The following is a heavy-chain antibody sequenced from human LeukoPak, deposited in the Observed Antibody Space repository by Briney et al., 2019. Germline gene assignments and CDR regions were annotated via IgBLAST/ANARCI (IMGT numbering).Heavy chain of an antibody. Sequence: GGALRLSCVACRFTFSNYLMTWVRQASGKGREWVGRIKSKANNYATAYAAWVEGRFTIYRDDSKNTAYVQMHSVNTERTGVYYSTRDGGAGGSGLDYWGQGTLVNVSS. D-gene: IGHD3-16*01. J-gene: IGHJ4*02. V-gene: IGHV3-73*01. CDR3: TRDGGAGGSGLDY. CDR1: RFTFSNYL. CDR2: IKSKANNYAT.